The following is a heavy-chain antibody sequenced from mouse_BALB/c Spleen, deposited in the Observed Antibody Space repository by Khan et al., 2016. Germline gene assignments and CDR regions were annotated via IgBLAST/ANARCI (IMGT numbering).Heavy chain of an antibody. Sequence: QIQLVQSGPELKKPGETVKISCKASGYTFTNYGMNWVKQAPGKGLKWMGWINTYTGAPTYADDFKGRFAFSLETSASTAYLQINNLKNEDTATYFCASIYDGYYVGLYYAMDYWGQGTSVTGSS. V-gene: IGHV9-3-1*01. CDR2: INTYTGAP. CDR3: ASIYDGYYVGLYYAMDY. J-gene: IGHJ4*01. D-gene: IGHD2-3*01. CDR1: GYTFTNYG.